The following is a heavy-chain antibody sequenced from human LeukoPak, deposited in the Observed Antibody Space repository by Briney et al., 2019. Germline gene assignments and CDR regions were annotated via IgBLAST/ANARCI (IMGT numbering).Heavy chain of an antibody. V-gene: IGHV1-2*02. CDR3: ARRLPLIVGATGGDY. CDR2: INPNSGGT. J-gene: IGHJ4*02. Sequence: ASVKVSCKASGYTFTGYYMHWVRQAPGQGLEWMGWINPNSGGTNYEQKFQGRVTMTRDTSISTAYMELSRLRSDDTAVYYCARRLPLIVGATGGDYWGQGTLVTVSS. D-gene: IGHD1-26*01. CDR1: GYTFTGYY.